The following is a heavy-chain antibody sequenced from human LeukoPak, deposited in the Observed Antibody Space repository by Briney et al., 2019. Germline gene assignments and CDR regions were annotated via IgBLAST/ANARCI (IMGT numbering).Heavy chain of an antibody. V-gene: IGHV4-38-2*01. J-gene: IGHJ4*02. Sequence: SETLSLTCAVSGYSISSGYYWGWIRQPPGKGLEWSGSIYHSGSTYYNPSLKSRVTISVDTSKNQFSLKLSSVTAADTAVYYCARAGLSMVRGVIIDYWGQGTLVTVSS. CDR1: GYSISSGYY. CDR3: ARAGLSMVRGVIIDY. CDR2: IYHSGST. D-gene: IGHD3-10*01.